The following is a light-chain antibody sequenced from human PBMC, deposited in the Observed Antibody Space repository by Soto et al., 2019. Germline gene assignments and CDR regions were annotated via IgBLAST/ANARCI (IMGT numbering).Light chain of an antibody. J-gene: IGKJ1*01. CDR2: KAS. CDR1: QTISSW. Sequence: IPITQSPSTLSGSVGDSLTITCRASQTISSWLAWYQQKPGKAPKLLIYKASTLKSGVPSRFSGSGSGTEFTLTISSLQPDDFATYYCQHYNSYSEAFGQGTKVDIK. V-gene: IGKV1-5*03. CDR3: QHYNSYSEA.